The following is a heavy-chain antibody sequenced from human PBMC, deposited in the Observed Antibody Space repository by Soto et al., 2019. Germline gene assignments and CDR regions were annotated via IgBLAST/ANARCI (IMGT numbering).Heavy chain of an antibody. J-gene: IGHJ5*02. Sequence: GGSLRLSCTASGFTFGDYAMSWFRQAPGKGLEWVGFIRSKAYGGTTEYAASVKGRFTISRDDSKSIAYLQMNSLKTEDTAVYYCTRGRITGTRGVDWFDPWGQGTLVTVSS. V-gene: IGHV3-49*03. CDR1: GFTFGDYA. CDR3: TRGRITGTRGVDWFDP. CDR2: IRSKAYGGTT. D-gene: IGHD1-7*01.